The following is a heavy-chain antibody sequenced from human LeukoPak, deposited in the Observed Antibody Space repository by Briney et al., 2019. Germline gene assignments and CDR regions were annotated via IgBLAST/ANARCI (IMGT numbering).Heavy chain of an antibody. V-gene: IGHV4-34*01. J-gene: IGHJ6*03. Sequence: PSETLSLTCAVPGGSFRGYYWSWSRQPPGKGLEWRGEINHRGGTNYTPSLKSRVTISVDTSTNQFSLTLSSVTAADTAVYYCARVKGIAARRRRYYVDVWGKGTTVTVSS. CDR3: ARVKGIAARRRRYYVDV. CDR1: GGSFRGYY. CDR2: INHRGGT. D-gene: IGHD6-25*01.